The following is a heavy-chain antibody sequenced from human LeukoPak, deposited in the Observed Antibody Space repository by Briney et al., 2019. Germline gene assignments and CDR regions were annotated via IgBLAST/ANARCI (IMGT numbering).Heavy chain of an antibody. J-gene: IGHJ5*02. CDR1: GGSFSGYY. Sequence: SETLSLTCAVYGGSFSGYYWSWIRQPPGKGLEWIGEINHSGSTNYNPSLKSRVTISVDTSKNQFSLKLSSVTAADTAVYYCARGITRNWFDPWGKGTLVTVSS. CDR3: ARGITRNWFDP. V-gene: IGHV4-34*01. CDR2: INHSGST. D-gene: IGHD3-10*01.